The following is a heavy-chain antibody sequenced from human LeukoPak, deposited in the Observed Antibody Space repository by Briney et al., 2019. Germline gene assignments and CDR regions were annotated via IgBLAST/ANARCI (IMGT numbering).Heavy chain of an antibody. CDR2: INHSGST. V-gene: IGHV4-34*01. Sequence: PSETLSLTCAVYGGSFSGYYWSWIRQPPGKGLEWIGEINHSGSTNYNPSLKSRVTISVDTSKNHFSLKLSSVTAADTAVYYCARHPWQWLGPTFDYWGQGTLVTVSS. CDR3: ARHPWQWLGPTFDY. D-gene: IGHD6-19*01. J-gene: IGHJ4*02. CDR1: GGSFSGYY.